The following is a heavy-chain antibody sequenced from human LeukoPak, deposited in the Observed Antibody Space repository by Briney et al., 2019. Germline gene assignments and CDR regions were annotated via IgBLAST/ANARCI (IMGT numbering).Heavy chain of an antibody. D-gene: IGHD5-18*01. V-gene: IGHV3-66*01. CDR3: ARRERLGYSYGRGTLDI. J-gene: IGHJ3*02. CDR1: GFIVSSNY. CDR2: IYSGGTT. Sequence: GGSLRLSCAASGFIVSSNYMSWVRQAPGKGLEWVSLIYSGGTTYYAGSVKGRFTISRDNSKNTLYLQMNSLRADDTAVYYCARRERLGYSYGRGTLDIWGQGTMVTVSS.